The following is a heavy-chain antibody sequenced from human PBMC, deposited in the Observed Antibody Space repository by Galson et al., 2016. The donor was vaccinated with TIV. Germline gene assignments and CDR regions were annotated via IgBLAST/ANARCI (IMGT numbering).Heavy chain of an antibody. D-gene: IGHD1-14*01. Sequence: PALVKPTQTLTMTCDFSGFSLATNEMGVGWIRQSPGKALEWLAVIYWDGDKRYRPSLRSRLTVTKDTFNNQVVLNMTTMYPLDTGRYYCARRRATSGTNFDSWGPGFLVTVS. CDR2: IYWDGDK. CDR1: GFSLATNEMG. CDR3: ARRRATSGTNFDS. J-gene: IGHJ4*01. V-gene: IGHV2-5*02.